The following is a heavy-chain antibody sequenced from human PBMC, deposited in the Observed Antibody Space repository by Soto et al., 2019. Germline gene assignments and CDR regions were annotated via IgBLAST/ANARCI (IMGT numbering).Heavy chain of an antibody. CDR2: IIPILGSA. V-gene: IGHV1-69*01. Sequence: QVQLVQSGAEVKKPGSSVKVSCKASGGTLSNYAISWVRQAPGQGLEWMGGIIPILGSANYAQKFQDRVTITADESTSTTYMELSSQRSEDAAVYYCASRERVGAFDIWGQGTMVTVSS. J-gene: IGHJ3*02. CDR3: ASRERVGAFDI. CDR1: GGTLSNYA. D-gene: IGHD1-26*01.